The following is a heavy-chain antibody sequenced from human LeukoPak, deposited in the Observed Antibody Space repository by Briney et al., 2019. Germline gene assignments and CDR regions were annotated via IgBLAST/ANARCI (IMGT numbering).Heavy chain of an antibody. V-gene: IGHV3-30*02. Sequence: PGGSLRLSCVASGFTFSSSWMTWVRQAPGKGLEWVTFIRYDGSNKFYADSVKGRFTISRDNSQNTLYLQMNSLRVEDTAVYYCAKGMFHSGSWYTDAFDIWGQGTMVTVSS. J-gene: IGHJ3*02. CDR3: AKGMFHSGSWYTDAFDI. D-gene: IGHD6-13*01. CDR2: IRYDGSNK. CDR1: GFTFSSSW.